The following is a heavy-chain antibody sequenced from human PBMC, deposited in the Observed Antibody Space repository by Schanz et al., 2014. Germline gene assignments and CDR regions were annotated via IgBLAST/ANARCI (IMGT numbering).Heavy chain of an antibody. V-gene: IGHV3-7*01. J-gene: IGHJ3*02. CDR3: ARDGYSVVVISPTESFDI. Sequence: EEQLVESGGGLVQPGGSLRLSCAASGFSFSTYWMSWVRQAPGKGLEWVANIKRDGSEKNYLDSVKGRFTISRDNAKNSLFLQMNSLRAEDTAVYYCARDGYSVVVISPTESFDIWGQGTMVTVSP. D-gene: IGHD2-21*01. CDR2: IKRDGSEK. CDR1: GFSFSTYW.